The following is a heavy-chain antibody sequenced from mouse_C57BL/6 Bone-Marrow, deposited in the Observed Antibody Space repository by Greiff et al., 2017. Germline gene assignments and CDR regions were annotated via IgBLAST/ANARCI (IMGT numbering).Heavy chain of an antibody. Sequence: VQLQQSGAELVRPGASVKLSCTASGFNIKDYYMHWVKQRPEQGLEWIGRIDPEDGDTEYAPKFQGKATMTADTSSNTAYLQLSSLTSEDTAGYYCTDGNYWYFDVWGTGTTVTVSS. CDR2: IDPEDGDT. J-gene: IGHJ1*03. CDR1: GFNIKDYY. D-gene: IGHD2-1*01. V-gene: IGHV14-1*01. CDR3: TDGNYWYFDV.